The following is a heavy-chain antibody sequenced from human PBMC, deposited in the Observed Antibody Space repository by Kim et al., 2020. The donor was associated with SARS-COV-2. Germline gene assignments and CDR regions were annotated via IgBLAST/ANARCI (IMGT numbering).Heavy chain of an antibody. V-gene: IGHV3-30*02. CDR2: SNK. J-gene: IGHJ4*02. Sequence: SNKYYADSVKGRFTLSRDNYKNTLYRQMNSLRAEDTAVYYCAKDHGGNLGYWGQGTLVTVSS. D-gene: IGHD4-17*01. CDR3: AKDHGGNLGY.